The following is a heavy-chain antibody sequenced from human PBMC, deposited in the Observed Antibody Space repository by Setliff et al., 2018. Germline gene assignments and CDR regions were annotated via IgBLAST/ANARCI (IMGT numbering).Heavy chain of an antibody. D-gene: IGHD5-12*01. CDR3: ARGKRLPPPRTARGYSGYDYMDV. CDR2: IYHSGST. Sequence: SETLSLTCTVSGYSISSGYYWGWIRQPPGKGLEWIGSIYHSGSTYYNPSLKSRVTISVDTSKNQCSLKLSSVTAADTAVYYCARGKRLPPPRTARGYSGYDYMDVWAKGTTVTVSS. J-gene: IGHJ6*03. V-gene: IGHV4-38-2*02. CDR1: GYSISSGYY.